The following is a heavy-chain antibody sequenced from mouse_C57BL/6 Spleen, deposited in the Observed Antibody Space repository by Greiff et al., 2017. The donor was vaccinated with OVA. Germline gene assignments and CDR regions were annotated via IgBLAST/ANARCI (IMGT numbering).Heavy chain of an antibody. V-gene: IGHV6-3*01. Sequence: EVKLQESGGGLVQPGGSMKLSCVASGFTFSNYWMNWVRQSPEKGLEWVAQIRLKSGNYATHYAESVKGKFTISRDDSKSSVDLKMNSLRAEDTGIYYCTSSSYYFDYWGQGTTLTVSS. CDR2: IRLKSGNYAT. CDR1: GFTFSNYW. D-gene: IGHD1-1*01. J-gene: IGHJ2*01. CDR3: TSSSYYFDY.